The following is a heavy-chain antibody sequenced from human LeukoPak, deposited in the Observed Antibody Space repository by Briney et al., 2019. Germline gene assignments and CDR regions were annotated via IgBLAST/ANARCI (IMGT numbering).Heavy chain of an antibody. V-gene: IGHV4-59*08. CDR1: GGSISTYS. CDR3: ARGIYCSDTSCYSVF. Sequence: SETLSLTCTVSGGSISTYSWNWIRQPPGKGLEWIAHIHYSGSTDYNPSLKSRVTISVDTSKNQFSLRLSSLTAADTAVYYCARGIYCSDTSCYSVFWGQGTLVTVSS. CDR2: IHYSGST. J-gene: IGHJ4*02. D-gene: IGHD2-2*01.